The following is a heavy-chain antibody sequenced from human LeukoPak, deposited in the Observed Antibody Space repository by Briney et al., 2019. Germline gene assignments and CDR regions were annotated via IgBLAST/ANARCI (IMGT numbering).Heavy chain of an antibody. V-gene: IGHV3-74*01. J-gene: IGHJ4*02. Sequence: GGSLRLSCAASGFTFDYYWMHWVRQAPGKGLMWVSRINTDGSNTHYAGSVKGRFTISRDNAKNTLYLQMNGLRVEDTAVYYCVVWGEDRGGHRFDFWGQGTLVTVSS. D-gene: IGHD3-16*01. CDR3: VVWGEDRGGHRFDF. CDR1: GFTFDYYW. CDR2: INTDGSNT.